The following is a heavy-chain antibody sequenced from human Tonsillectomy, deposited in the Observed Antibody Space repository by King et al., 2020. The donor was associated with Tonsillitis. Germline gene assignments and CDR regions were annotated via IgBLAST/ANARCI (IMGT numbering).Heavy chain of an antibody. Sequence: VQLVESGGGVVQPGGSLRLSCAASGFTFSSYGMHWVRQAPGKGLEWVAFIRYDGSNKYYADSVKGRFTISRDNSKNTLYLQMNSLRAEDTAVYYCAKAPYYYDNSGYPYFDYWGQGTLVTVSS. CDR1: GFTFSSYG. CDR3: AKAPYYYDNSGYPYFDY. J-gene: IGHJ4*02. CDR2: IRYDGSNK. D-gene: IGHD3-22*01. V-gene: IGHV3-30*02.